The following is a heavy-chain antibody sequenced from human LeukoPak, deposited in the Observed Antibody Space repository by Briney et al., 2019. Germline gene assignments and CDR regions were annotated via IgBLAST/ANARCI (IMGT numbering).Heavy chain of an antibody. V-gene: IGHV4-39*01. CDR3: ASSYYDSSGIFDY. Sequence: SENLSLTCTVSGGSISSSSYYWGWIRQPPGKGLEWIGSIYYSGSTYYNPSLKSRVTISVDTSKNQFSLKLSSVTAADTAVYYCASSYYDSSGIFDYWGQGTLVTVSS. CDR2: IYYSGST. J-gene: IGHJ4*02. CDR1: GGSISSSSYY. D-gene: IGHD3-22*01.